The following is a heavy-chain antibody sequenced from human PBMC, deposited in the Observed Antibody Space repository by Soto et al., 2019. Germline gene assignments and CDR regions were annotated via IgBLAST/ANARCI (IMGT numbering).Heavy chain of an antibody. CDR2: IWYDGSNE. Sequence: QVQLVESGGGVVQPGRSLRLSCAASGFIFSNFGMHWVRQAPGKGLEWVAVIWYDGSNEYYADSVKGRFTISKDNSKNKLYLQMNSLRAEDTAVYYCARDDIPGIAVATYGLDVWGQGTTVTVSS. V-gene: IGHV3-33*01. CDR3: ARDDIPGIAVATYGLDV. J-gene: IGHJ6*02. CDR1: GFIFSNFG. D-gene: IGHD6-19*01.